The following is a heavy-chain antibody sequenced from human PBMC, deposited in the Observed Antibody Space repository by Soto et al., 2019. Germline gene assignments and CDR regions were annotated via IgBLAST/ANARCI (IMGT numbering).Heavy chain of an antibody. J-gene: IGHJ6*02. CDR1: GFTFSDYY. CDR2: ISSSGSTI. CDR3: ARGRDLGATRHYYYGMDV. V-gene: IGHV3-11*01. D-gene: IGHD1-26*01. Sequence: QVQLVESGGGLVKPGGSLRLSCAASGFTFSDYYMSWIRQAPGKGLEWVSYISSSGSTIYYADSVKGRFTISRDNAKNTLYRQLNSLRAEDRAVYYCARGRDLGATRHYYYGMDVWGQGTTVTVSS.